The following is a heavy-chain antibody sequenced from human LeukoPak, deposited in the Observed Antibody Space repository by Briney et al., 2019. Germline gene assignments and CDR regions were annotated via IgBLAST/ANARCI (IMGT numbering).Heavy chain of an antibody. J-gene: IGHJ3*02. CDR3: ARDRGAGYCSGGSCYGDDAFDI. D-gene: IGHD2-15*01. V-gene: IGHV4-39*07. Sequence: SETLSLTCTVSGGSISSSSSYWGWIRQPPGKGLEWIGEINHSGSTNYNPSLKSRVTISVDTSKNQFSLKLSSVTAADTAVYYCARDRGAGYCSGGSCYGDDAFDIWGQGTMVTVSS. CDR2: INHSGST. CDR1: GGSISSSSSY.